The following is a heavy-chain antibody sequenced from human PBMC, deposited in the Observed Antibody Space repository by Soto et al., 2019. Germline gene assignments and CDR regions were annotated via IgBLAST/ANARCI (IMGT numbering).Heavy chain of an antibody. J-gene: IGHJ6*02. V-gene: IGHV3-30*18. CDR3: AKDLQAYGDYNYYYYGMDV. CDR1: GFTFTTFG. Sequence: QVQLVESGGGVVQPGGSLRLSCTASGFTFTTFGIHWVRQAPGKGLGWLALISYDGNNNYYSDSVKGRFTISRDNTKNTLSLQMNSLRAEDTAVYYCAKDLQAYGDYNYYYYGMDVWGQGTTVSVSS. CDR2: ISYDGNNN. D-gene: IGHD4-17*01.